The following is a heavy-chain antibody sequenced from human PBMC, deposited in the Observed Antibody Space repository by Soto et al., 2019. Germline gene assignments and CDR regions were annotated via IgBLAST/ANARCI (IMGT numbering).Heavy chain of an antibody. CDR3: ARTGRLLRYFDWLPDY. CDR1: GYTFTSYG. V-gene: IGHV1-18*01. CDR2: ISAYNGNT. Sequence: ASVKVSCKASGYTFTSYGISWVRQAPGQGLEWMGWISAYNGNTNYAQKLQGRVTMTTDTSTSTAYMELRSLRSDDAAVYYCARTGRLLRYFDWLPDYRGQGTLVTVSS. D-gene: IGHD3-9*01. J-gene: IGHJ4*02.